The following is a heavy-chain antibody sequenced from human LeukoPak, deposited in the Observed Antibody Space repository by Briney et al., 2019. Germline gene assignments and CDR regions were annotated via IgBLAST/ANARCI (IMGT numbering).Heavy chain of an antibody. V-gene: IGHV1-18*01. J-gene: IGHJ3*02. CDR3: ARDRPPPDGNAFDI. CDR2: ISAYNGNT. CDR1: RYTFTSYG. D-gene: IGHD6-6*01. Sequence: ASETVSFKCSRYTFTSYGISWVRQAPGQGREWMGWISAYNGNTNNAHKLHGRVTMTTDTSTSTAYMQLRSLRSDDTAVYYCARDRPPPDGNAFDIGSQGTMVTVYS.